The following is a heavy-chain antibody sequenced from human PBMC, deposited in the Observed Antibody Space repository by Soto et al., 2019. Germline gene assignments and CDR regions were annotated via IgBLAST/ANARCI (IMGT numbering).Heavy chain of an antibody. CDR3: AKDSTVSTSLYFYYYGFDV. D-gene: IGHD4-17*01. Sequence: VQLLESGGGLVQPGGSLRLACTASGFTFNHYAMSWVRQAPGKGLEWVSAVSGRGGSTKYADSVKGRFIISRDNSNSTLYLQMDRLRGEYTAVYYSAKDSTVSTSLYFYYYGFDVWGQGTTVTVSS. J-gene: IGHJ6*01. V-gene: IGHV3-23*01. CDR1: GFTFNHYA. CDR2: VSGRGGST.